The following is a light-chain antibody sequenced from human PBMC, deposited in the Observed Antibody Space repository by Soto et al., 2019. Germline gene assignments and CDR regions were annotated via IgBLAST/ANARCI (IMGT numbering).Light chain of an antibody. Sequence: EIVLTQSPASLSLSAGERVTLSCRASQSVDTMVAWYQQQVGRTPRLLIYVTSNRATGVPGRLSGSGSGTDFTLTISRLEPEDFAVYFCQVRTDWPPFKYTFGQGTKLEV. V-gene: IGKV3-11*01. CDR1: QSVDTM. J-gene: IGKJ2*01. CDR3: QVRTDWPPFKYT. CDR2: VTS.